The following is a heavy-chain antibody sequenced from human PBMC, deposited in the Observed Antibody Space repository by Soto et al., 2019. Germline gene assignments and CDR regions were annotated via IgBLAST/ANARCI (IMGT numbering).Heavy chain of an antibody. CDR2: INPSGGST. CDR1: GYTFTNYY. J-gene: IGHJ6*02. V-gene: IGHV1-46*01. CDR3: ARDTAMGDYYYYGMDV. Sequence: GASVKVSCKASGYTFTNYYMHWVRQAPGQGLEWMGIINPSGGSTSYAQKFQGRVTMTRDTSTSTVYMELSSLRSEDTAVYYCARDTAMGDYYYYGMDVWGQGTTVTVSS. D-gene: IGHD5-18*01.